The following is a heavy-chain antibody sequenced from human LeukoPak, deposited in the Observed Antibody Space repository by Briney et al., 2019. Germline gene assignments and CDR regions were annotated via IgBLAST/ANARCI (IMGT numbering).Heavy chain of an antibody. CDR1: GFTFSAYG. CDR3: VRGGYYGSGNDFRFDP. V-gene: IGHV3-21*01. CDR2: ISSTSDYL. D-gene: IGHD3-10*01. Sequence: GGSLRLSCAASGFTFSAYGMHWVRKAPGMGLEWVSSISSTSDYLDHADSLKGRFTISRDNAKKSLYLQMSSLRVEDTAVYYCVRGGYYGSGNDFRFDPWGQGTLVTVSS. J-gene: IGHJ5*02.